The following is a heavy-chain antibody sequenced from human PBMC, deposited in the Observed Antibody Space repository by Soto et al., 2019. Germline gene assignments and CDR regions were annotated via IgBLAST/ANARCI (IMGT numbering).Heavy chain of an antibody. CDR3: AKDLAAAGDYYYYYGMDV. CDR1: GFTFSSYG. J-gene: IGHJ6*02. Sequence: GGSLRLSCAASGFTFSSYGMHWVRQAPGKGLEWVAVISYDGSNKYYADSVKGRFTISRDNSKNTLYLQMNSLRAEDTAVYYCAKDLAAAGDYYYYYGMDVWGQGTTVTVS. CDR2: ISYDGSNK. D-gene: IGHD6-13*01. V-gene: IGHV3-30*18.